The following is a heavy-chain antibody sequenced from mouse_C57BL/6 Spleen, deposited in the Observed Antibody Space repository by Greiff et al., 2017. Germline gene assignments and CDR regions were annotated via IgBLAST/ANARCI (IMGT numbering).Heavy chain of an antibody. J-gene: IGHJ3*01. V-gene: IGHV1-15*01. CDR2: IDPETGGT. Sequence: QVQLQQSGAELVRPGASVTLSCKASGYTFTDYEMHWVKQTPVHGLEWIGAIDPETGGTAYNQKFKGKAILTADKSSSTAYMELRSLTSEDSAVYYCTSSSTAQAYWFAYWGQGTLVTVSA. CDR1: GYTFTDYE. D-gene: IGHD3-2*02. CDR3: TSSSTAQAYWFAY.